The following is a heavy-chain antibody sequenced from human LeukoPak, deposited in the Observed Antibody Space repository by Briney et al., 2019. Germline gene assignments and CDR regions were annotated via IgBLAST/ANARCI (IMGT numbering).Heavy chain of an antibody. D-gene: IGHD5-24*01. CDR3: AREKPGRDGYFYFDY. CDR1: GGSISSYY. Sequence: KPSETLSLTCTVSGGSISSYYWSWIRQPPGKGLEWIGYIYYSGSTNYNPSLKSRVTISVDTSKNQFSLKLSSVTAADTAVYYCAREKPGRDGYFYFDYGGQGTLVTVSS. CDR2: IYYSGST. V-gene: IGHV4-59*12. J-gene: IGHJ4*02.